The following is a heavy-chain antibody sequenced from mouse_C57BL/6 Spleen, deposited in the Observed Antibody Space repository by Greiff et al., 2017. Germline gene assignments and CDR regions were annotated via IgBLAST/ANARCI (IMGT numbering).Heavy chain of an antibody. D-gene: IGHD1-1*01. J-gene: IGHJ4*01. CDR2: IWTGGGT. CDR1: GFSLTSYA. Sequence: VQLVESGPGLVAPSQSLSITCTVSGFSLTSYAISWVRQPPGKGLEWLGVIWTGGGTNYTSALKSRLSISKDNSKSQVFLKMNSLQTDDTARYYCASYYYGSSYAMDYWGQGTSVTVSS. V-gene: IGHV2-9-1*01. CDR3: ASYYYGSSYAMDY.